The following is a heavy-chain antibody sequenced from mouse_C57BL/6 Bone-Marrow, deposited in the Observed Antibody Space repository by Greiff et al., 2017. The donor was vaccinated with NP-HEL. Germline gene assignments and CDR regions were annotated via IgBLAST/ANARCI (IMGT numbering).Heavy chain of an antibody. CDR2: ISDGGSYT. CDR3: ASLYYYGSSYVRDY. V-gene: IGHV5-4*03. Sequence: EVKLVESGGGLVKPGGSLKLSCAASGFTFSSYAMSWVRQTPEKRLEWVATISDGGSYTYYPDNVKGRFTISRDNAKNNLYLQMSHLKSEDTAMYYCASLYYYGSSYVRDYWGQGTTLTVSS. CDR1: GFTFSSYA. J-gene: IGHJ2*01. D-gene: IGHD1-1*01.